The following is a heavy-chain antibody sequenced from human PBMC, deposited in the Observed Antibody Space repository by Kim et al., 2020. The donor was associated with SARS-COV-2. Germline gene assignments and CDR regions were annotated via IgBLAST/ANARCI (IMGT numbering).Heavy chain of an antibody. CDR3: ARASITMKVVAPDY. J-gene: IGHJ4*02. D-gene: IGHD3-22*01. V-gene: IGHV3-23*01. Sequence: ADAVKGRFTITRGNSKITMYLQMNSLRAEDTAVYYCARASITMKVVAPDYWGQGALVTVSS.